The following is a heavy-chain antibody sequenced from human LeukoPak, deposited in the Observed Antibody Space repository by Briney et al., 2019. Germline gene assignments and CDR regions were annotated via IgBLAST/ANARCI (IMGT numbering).Heavy chain of an antibody. Sequence: VKVSYEASGGTFSSYAISWVRQAPGQGPEWMGGIIPIFGTANYAQKFQGRVTITADESTSTAYMELSSLRSEDTAVYYCARSPLVGLGELSFGYFDYWGQGTLVTVSS. CDR3: ARSPLVGLGELSFGYFDY. V-gene: IGHV1-69*01. CDR2: IIPIFGTA. CDR1: GGTFSSYA. J-gene: IGHJ4*02. D-gene: IGHD3-16*02.